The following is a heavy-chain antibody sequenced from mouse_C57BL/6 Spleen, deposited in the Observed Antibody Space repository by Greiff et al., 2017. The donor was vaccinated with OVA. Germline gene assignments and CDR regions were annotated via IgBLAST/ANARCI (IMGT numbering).Heavy chain of an antibody. D-gene: IGHD1-1*01. CDR2: IYWDDDK. J-gene: IGHJ2*01. CDR1: GFSLSTSGLC. CDR3: ARVYYGSSYFDY. V-gene: IGHV8-12*01. Sequence: QVTLIESGPGLLQSSQTLRLTCSFSGFSLSTSGLCLFCLRPPSGMCLVWLAHIYWDDDKRYNPSLMSRLTISKDTSRNQVFLKITSVDTADTATYYCARVYYGSSYFDYWGQGTTLTVSS.